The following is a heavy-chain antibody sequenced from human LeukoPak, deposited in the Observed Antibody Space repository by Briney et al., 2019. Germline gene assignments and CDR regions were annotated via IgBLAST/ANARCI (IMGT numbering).Heavy chain of an antibody. J-gene: IGHJ4*02. CDR1: GGSISRYY. Sequence: SETLSLTCTVTGGSISRYYWSWIRQPPGKGLDWIAYINYSGTTNYNHSLKSRVIMSVDTSKNQLSLRLSSVTAAETAVYYCARLGDYVLAFWGQGTPVSVSS. CDR2: INYSGTT. D-gene: IGHD4-17*01. V-gene: IGHV4-59*08. CDR3: ARLGDYVLAF.